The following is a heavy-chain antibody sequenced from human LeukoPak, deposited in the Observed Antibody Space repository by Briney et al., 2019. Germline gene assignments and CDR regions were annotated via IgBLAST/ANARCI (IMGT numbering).Heavy chain of an antibody. J-gene: IGHJ4*02. D-gene: IGHD1-26*01. Sequence: GGSLRLSCAASGFIFSDYAMRWVRQAPGKGLEWVSVIYSGGSTYYADSVKGRFTISRDNSKNTLYLQMNSLRAEDTAVYYCASGSYYYYWGQGTLVTVSS. CDR1: GFIFSDYA. V-gene: IGHV3-53*01. CDR3: ASGSYYYY. CDR2: IYSGGST.